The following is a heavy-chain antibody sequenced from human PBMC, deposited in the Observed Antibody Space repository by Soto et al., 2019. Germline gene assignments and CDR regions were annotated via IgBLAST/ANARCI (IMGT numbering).Heavy chain of an antibody. V-gene: IGHV3-23*01. D-gene: IGHD5-18*01. CDR1: GFTFSSYA. J-gene: IGHJ6*04. CDR3: AKDRGVQLWADYYYYGMDV. CDR2: ISGSGGST. Sequence: GGSLRLSCAASGFTFSSYAMSWVRQAPGKGLEWVSAISGSGGSTYYADSMKGRFTISRDNSKNTLYLQMNSLRAEDTAVYYCAKDRGVQLWADYYYYGMDVWGKGTTVTVSS.